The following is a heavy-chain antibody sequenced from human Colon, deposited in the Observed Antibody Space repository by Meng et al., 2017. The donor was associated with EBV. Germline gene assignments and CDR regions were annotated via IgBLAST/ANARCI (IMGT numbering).Heavy chain of an antibody. CDR2: IHSRWPP. V-gene: IGHV4-31*04. CDR3: ARYVFDSSSLYSNWFDP. Sequence: VRLPGPRPLLLSPSLPLSLPSPASCLSLRLCSSSFPSLPHLPPPPLYFISSIHSRWPPYYSPSLKSRVTISVDTSKNQLSLKLSSMTAADTAVYYCARYVFDSSSLYSNWFDPWGQGTLVTVSS. J-gene: IGHJ5*02. CDR1: CLSLRLCSSS. D-gene: IGHD3-22*01.